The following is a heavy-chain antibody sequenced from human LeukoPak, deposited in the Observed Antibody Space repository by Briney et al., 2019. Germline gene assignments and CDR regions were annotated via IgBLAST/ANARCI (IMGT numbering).Heavy chain of an antibody. Sequence: PSETLSLTCTVSGGSISSGSYYWSWIRQPAGKGLEWIGRIYTSGSTNYNPSLKSRVTISVDTSKNQFSLKLSSVTAADTAVYYCAREARWSYASFFDPWAREPWSPSPQ. J-gene: IGHJ5*02. CDR3: AREARWSYASFFDP. CDR2: IYTSGST. V-gene: IGHV4-61*02. CDR1: GGSISSGSYY. D-gene: IGHD3-10*01.